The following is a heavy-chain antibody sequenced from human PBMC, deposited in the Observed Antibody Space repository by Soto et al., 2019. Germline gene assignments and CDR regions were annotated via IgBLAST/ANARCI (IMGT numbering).Heavy chain of an antibody. D-gene: IGHD3-3*01. CDR1: GCTCIGYA. CDR2: ISGSGGST. Sequence: PLGLLRLSWAAAGCTCIGYASGWVLQAPGKGLEWVSAISGSGGSTYYADSVKGRFTISRDNSKNTLDLQMNSLRAEDRAVFYCANGVSNYHFWSCFFPPPALTPYYYYGMDVWGQGTTVT. J-gene: IGHJ6*02. CDR3: ANGVSNYHFWSCFFPPPALTPYYYYGMDV. V-gene: IGHV3-23*01.